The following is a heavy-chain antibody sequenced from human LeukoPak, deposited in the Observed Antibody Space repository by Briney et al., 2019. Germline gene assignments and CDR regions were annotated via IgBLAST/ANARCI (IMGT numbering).Heavy chain of an antibody. J-gene: IGHJ6*02. CDR3: ARNNGMDV. V-gene: IGHV3-7*03. CDR2: VNRDGSET. Sequence: PGGSLRLSCAASGFTFSRNAMNWVRQVPGRGPEWVANVNRDGSETYYLDSVKGRFTISKDNAKNSLYLQMNSLRAEDTALYHCARNNGMDVWGQGTTVIVSS. CDR1: GFTFSRNA.